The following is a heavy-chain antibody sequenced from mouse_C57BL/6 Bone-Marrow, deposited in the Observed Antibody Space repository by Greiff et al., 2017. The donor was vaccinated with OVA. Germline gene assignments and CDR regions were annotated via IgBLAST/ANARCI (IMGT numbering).Heavy chain of an antibody. J-gene: IGHJ4*01. CDR1: GYAFSSSW. Sequence: VQLQQSGPELVKPGASVKISCKASGYAFSSSWMNWVKQRPGKGLEWIGRIYPGDGDTNYNGKFKGKATLTADKSSSTAYMQLSSLTSEDSAVYVCARRIYYDGSSYGDYWGQGTSVTVSS. V-gene: IGHV1-82*01. D-gene: IGHD1-1*01. CDR2: IYPGDGDT. CDR3: ARRIYYDGSSYGDY.